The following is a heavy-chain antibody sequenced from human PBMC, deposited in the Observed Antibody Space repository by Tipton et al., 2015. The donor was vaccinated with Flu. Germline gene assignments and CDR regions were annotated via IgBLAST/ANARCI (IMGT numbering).Heavy chain of an antibody. CDR1: GFTFSTYE. CDR3: VRELPYTSGWYPPRMAV. CDR2: IDGVGASI. V-gene: IGHV3-48*03. D-gene: IGHD6-19*01. J-gene: IGHJ6*02. Sequence: QLVQSGGGLIQPGGSLRLSCTASGFTFSTYEMSWVRQAPGKALEWVAYIDGVGASIYYTDSVKGRFTISRDNAKNSLYLQMNSLRAEDTGLYYCVRELPYTSGWYPPRMAVWGQGTTVTVSS.